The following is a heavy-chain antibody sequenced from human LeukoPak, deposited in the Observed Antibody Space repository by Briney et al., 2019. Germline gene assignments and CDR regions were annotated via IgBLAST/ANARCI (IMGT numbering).Heavy chain of an antibody. D-gene: IGHD2-2*01. Sequence: GGSLRLSCAASGFTFDDYAMHWVRQAPGKGLEWVSVIYSGGSTYYADSVKGRFTISRDNSKNTLYLQMNSLRAEDTAVYYCARFQLPSFVLWGQGTLVTVSS. CDR2: IYSGGST. J-gene: IGHJ4*02. CDR3: ARFQLPSFVL. CDR1: GFTFDDYA. V-gene: IGHV3-53*01.